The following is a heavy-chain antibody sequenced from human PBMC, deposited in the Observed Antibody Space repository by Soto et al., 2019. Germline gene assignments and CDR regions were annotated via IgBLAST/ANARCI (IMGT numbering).Heavy chain of an antibody. D-gene: IGHD5-12*01. CDR1: GFTFTNYV. CDR2: IHAGTGNT. CDR3: ARARASWYFDY. Sequence: QVQLVQSGAEVKKPGASVKVSCKASGFTFTNYVIHWVRQAPGQGLEWMGWIHAGTGNTKYSQKFQGRVTISRDTSATTATMELSSLRSEDKALYFCARARASWYFDYWGQGTLVTVSS. V-gene: IGHV1-3*01. J-gene: IGHJ4*02.